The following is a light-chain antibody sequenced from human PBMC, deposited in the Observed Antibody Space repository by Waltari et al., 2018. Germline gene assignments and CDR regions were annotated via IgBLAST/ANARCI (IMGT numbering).Light chain of an antibody. Sequence: QSVLTQAPSASGTPGQRVIISCAGSSSNIGSNNVDWYHQLPGTAPKLLIYTNNYRPPWVPDRFSGSKSGTSASLAISGLQSEDEADYFCAAWDDSLNGVVFAGGTKLTVL. V-gene: IGLV1-44*01. CDR1: SSNIGSNN. CDR2: TNN. J-gene: IGLJ2*01. CDR3: AAWDDSLNGVV.